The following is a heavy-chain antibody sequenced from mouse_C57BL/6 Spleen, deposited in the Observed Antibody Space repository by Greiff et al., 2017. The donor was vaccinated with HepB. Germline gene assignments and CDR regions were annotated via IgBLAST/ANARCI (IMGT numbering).Heavy chain of an antibody. D-gene: IGHD1-1*01. CDR3: ARSIYYGSREEGFAY. Sequence: QVQLQQSGPELVKPGASVKISCKASGYAFSSSWMNWVKQRPGKGLEWIGRIYPGDGDTNYNGKFKGKATLTADKSSSTAYMQLSSLTSEDSAVYFCARSIYYGSREEGFAYWGQGTRVTVSA. J-gene: IGHJ3*01. V-gene: IGHV1-82*01. CDR1: GYAFSSSW. CDR2: IYPGDGDT.